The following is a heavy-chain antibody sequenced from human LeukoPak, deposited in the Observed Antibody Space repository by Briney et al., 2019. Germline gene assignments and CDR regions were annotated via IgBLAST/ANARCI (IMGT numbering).Heavy chain of an antibody. CDR3: AKTFVKAACPYYYYYYGMDV. CDR2: ISYGGSNK. D-gene: IGHD6-6*01. Sequence: GRSLRLSCAASGFTFSSYGMHWVRQAPGKGLEWVAVISYGGSNKYFADSVKGRFTISRDNSKNTLYLQMNSLRAEDTAVYYCAKTFVKAACPYYYYYYGMDVWGQGTTVTVSS. V-gene: IGHV3-30*18. CDR1: GFTFSSYG. J-gene: IGHJ6*02.